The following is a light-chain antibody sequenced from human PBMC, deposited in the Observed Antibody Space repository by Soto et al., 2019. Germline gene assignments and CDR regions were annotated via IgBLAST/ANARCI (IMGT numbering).Light chain of an antibody. CDR3: CSYAGSSTLV. J-gene: IGLJ2*01. CDR1: RSDVGSYNL. CDR2: EGS. Sequence: QSALTQPASVSGSPGQSITISCTGTRSDVGSYNLVSWYQQHPGKAPKLMIYEGSKRPSGVSNRFSGSKSGNTASLTISGLQAEDEAEYYCCSYAGSSTLVFGGGTKLTVL. V-gene: IGLV2-23*01.